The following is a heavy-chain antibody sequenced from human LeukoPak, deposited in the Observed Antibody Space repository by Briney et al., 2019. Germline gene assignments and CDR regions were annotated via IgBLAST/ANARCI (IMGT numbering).Heavy chain of an antibody. Sequence: GGSLRLSCAASGFTFNNYNMNWVRQAPGKGLEWVSYISSSSSTIYYADSVKGRFTISKDNAKNSLYLQMNSLRAEDTAVYYCAELGITMIGGVWGKGTTVTISS. V-gene: IGHV3-48*04. CDR2: ISSSSSTI. D-gene: IGHD3-10*02. J-gene: IGHJ6*04. CDR1: GFTFNNYN. CDR3: AELGITMIGGV.